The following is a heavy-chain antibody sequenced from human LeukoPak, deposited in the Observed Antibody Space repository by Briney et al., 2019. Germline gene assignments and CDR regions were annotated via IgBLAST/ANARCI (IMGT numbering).Heavy chain of an antibody. V-gene: IGHV3-48*01. CDR2: ISSSSGTI. CDR3: ARDAEYSSSRFLDY. Sequence: GGSLRLSCAASGFTFSSYAMNWVRQAPGKGLEWVSDISSSSGTIYYADSVKGRFTISRDNAKDSLFLQMNSLRADDTAVYYCARDAEYSSSRFLDYWGQGTLVTVSS. CDR1: GFTFSSYA. D-gene: IGHD6-6*01. J-gene: IGHJ4*02.